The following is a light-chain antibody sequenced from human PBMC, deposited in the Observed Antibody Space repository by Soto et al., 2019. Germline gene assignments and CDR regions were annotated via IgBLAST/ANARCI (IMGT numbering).Light chain of an antibody. CDR1: SSDVGKYDL. J-gene: IGLJ1*01. CDR3: CSYGLIRPDV. V-gene: IGLV2-23*02. CDR2: EVT. Sequence: QSALKQPASVSGSPGQSITISCAGTSSDVGKYDLVSWYQQHPGKAPKLIIYEVTKRPSGVSNRFSGSKSGNAASLTISGLHTEDEADYYCCSYGLIRPDVFGPGTKLTVL.